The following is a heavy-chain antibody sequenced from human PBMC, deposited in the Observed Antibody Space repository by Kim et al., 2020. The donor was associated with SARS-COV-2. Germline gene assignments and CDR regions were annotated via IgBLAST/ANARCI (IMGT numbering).Heavy chain of an antibody. CDR1: GFTVSSNY. Sequence: GGSLRLSCAASGFTVSSNYMSWVRQAPGKGLEWVSVIYSGGSTYYADSVKGRFTISRHNSKNTLYLQMNSLRAEDTAVYYCARENYGDHYYYYGMDVWGQGTTVTVSS. CDR3: ARENYGDHYYYYGMDV. V-gene: IGHV3-53*04. D-gene: IGHD4-17*01. CDR2: IYSGGST. J-gene: IGHJ6*02.